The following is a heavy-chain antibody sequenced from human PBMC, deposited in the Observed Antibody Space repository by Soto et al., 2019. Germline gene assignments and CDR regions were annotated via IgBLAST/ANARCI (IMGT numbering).Heavy chain of an antibody. D-gene: IGHD2-8*01. V-gene: IGHV5-51*01. CDR2: IYPGDSDT. CDR1: GYSFTSYW. Sequence: PGESLKISCKGSGYSFTSYWIGWVRQMPGKGLEWMGIIYPGDSDTRYSPSFQGQVTISADKSISTAYLQWSSLKASDTAMYYCARASRAGYSTNGVCYGLGYWGQGTLVTVSS. J-gene: IGHJ4*02. CDR3: ARASRAGYSTNGVCYGLGY.